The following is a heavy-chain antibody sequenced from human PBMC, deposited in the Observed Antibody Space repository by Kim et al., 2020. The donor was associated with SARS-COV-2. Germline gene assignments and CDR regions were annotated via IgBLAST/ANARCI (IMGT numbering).Heavy chain of an antibody. CDR1: EYRFTSYW. J-gene: IGHJ5*01. CDR3: ARWGSIVVPINWFDS. CDR2: IFPADSDT. D-gene: IGHD3-22*01. V-gene: IGHV5-51*01. Sequence: GESLKISCKGSEYRFTSYWIGWVRQVPGKGLEWMGIIFPADSDTKYSPSFEGQVTISADTSISTAYLQWNSLKASDTAIYYCARWGSIVVPINWFDSWGQGTPVTVSS.